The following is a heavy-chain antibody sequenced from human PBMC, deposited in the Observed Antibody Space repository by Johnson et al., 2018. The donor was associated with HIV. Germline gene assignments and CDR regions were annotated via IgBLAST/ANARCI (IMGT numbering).Heavy chain of an antibody. CDR1: GFTFDEYD. J-gene: IGHJ3*02. CDR2: INWNGATP. Sequence: VQLVESGGGLIQPGGSLRLSCEASGFTFDEYDMSWVRQAPGKGLEWVSGINWNGATPGSADSVKGRFTISRDNAKNSLNLQMNSLRAEDTAVYYCARGYSYEWRGELDAFDIWGQGTIVTVSS. CDR3: ARGYSYEWRGELDAFDI. D-gene: IGHD5-18*01. V-gene: IGHV3-20*04.